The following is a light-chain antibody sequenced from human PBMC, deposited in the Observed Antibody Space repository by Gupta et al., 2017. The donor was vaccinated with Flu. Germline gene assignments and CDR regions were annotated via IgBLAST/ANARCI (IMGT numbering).Light chain of an antibody. V-gene: IGLV3-21*02. CDR2: ADS. Sequence: GGNNMGSKSVHWYKQKPGLAPVLVVYADSDRTSGIPERGSGSNSGNTANLTSSRVEAGDEEDYYCQVWDSSSGGVFGGGTKLTVI. CDR3: QVWDSSSGGV. CDR1: NMGSKS. J-gene: IGLJ3*02.